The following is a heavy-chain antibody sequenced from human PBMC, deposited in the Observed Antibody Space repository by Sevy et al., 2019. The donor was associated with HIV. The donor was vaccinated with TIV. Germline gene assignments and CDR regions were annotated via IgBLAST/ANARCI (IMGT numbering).Heavy chain of an antibody. CDR3: ARGCGLLEWPPLTGYYYGMDV. CDR1: GFTFSSYS. Sequence: GGSLRLSCAASGFTFSSYSMNWVRQAPGKGLEWVSSISSSSSYIYYADSVKGRFTISRDNAKNSLYLQMNSLRAEDTAMYYCARGCGLLEWPPLTGYYYGMDVWGQGTTVTVSS. J-gene: IGHJ6*02. V-gene: IGHV3-21*01. CDR2: ISSSSSYI. D-gene: IGHD3-3*01.